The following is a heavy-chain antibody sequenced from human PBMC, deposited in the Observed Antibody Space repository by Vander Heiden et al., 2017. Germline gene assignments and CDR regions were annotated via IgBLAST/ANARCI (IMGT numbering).Heavy chain of an antibody. CDR3: ARGDFVLPFDY. D-gene: IGHD2-21*02. J-gene: IGHJ4*02. Sequence: QVQLVESGGGVVQPGRSLRLCCAASGFTFISYVMHWVRQAPGEGLEWVAFIWHDGSNKYYGDSVKGRFTISRDNSKNTLYLQMNSLRAEDTAVYYCARGDFVLPFDYWGQGTLVTVSS. V-gene: IGHV3-33*01. CDR2: IWHDGSNK. CDR1: GFTFISYV.